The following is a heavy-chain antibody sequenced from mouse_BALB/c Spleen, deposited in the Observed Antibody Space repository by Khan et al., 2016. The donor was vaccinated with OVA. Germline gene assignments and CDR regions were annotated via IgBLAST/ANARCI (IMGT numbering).Heavy chain of an antibody. CDR2: IRYDGSN. D-gene: IGHD1-2*01. V-gene: IGHV3-6*02. Sequence: EVQLQESGPGLVKPSQSLSLTCSVTGYSIPSGYYWNWIRQFPGNKLEWMGYIRYDGSNNYNPSLKNRISITRDTSKNQFFLKLNSVTTEDTSTYCCTSGLHYYGFYFDCWGQGTTLTVSS. J-gene: IGHJ2*01. CDR3: TSGLHYYGFYFDC. CDR1: GYSIPSGYY.